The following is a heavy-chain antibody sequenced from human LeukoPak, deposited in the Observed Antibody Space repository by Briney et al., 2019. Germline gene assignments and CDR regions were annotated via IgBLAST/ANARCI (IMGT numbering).Heavy chain of an antibody. J-gene: IGHJ3*02. V-gene: IGHV3-74*01. D-gene: IGHD3-3*01. CDR2: INSDGSIT. CDR3: ARLWSGISFDM. Sequence: EGSLRLSCAASGFTFSTYWMHWVRQAPGKGPVWVSRINSDGSITTYADSVKGRFTISRDNAKNTLYLQMNSLRAEDTAVYYCARLWSGISFDMWGQGTMVTVSS. CDR1: GFTFSTYW.